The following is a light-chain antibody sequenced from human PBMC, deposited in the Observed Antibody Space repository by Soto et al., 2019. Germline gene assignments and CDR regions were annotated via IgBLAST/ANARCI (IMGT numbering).Light chain of an antibody. V-gene: IGKV2-28*01. CDR2: LGS. J-gene: IGKJ1*01. CDR3: MQTLLTPA. CDR1: QSLLHRHGYKS. Sequence: DSVMTPSPLSLPVTPGEPASISCRSSQSLLHRHGYKSLDWYLQKPGQSPQLLIYLGSNRASGVPDRFSVSRVGTDCTLKISRVDAEDFGVCYCMQTLLTPAFVQGT.